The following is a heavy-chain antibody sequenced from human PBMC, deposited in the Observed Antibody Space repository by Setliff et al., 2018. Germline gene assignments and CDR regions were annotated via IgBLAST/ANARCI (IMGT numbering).Heavy chain of an antibody. V-gene: IGHV1-69*06. CDR3: ASGAAAGRGGY. CDR1: GGTFSSYA. D-gene: IGHD6-13*01. Sequence: SVKVSCKASGGTFSSYAISWVRQAPGQGLEWMGRIIPIFGTANYAQKFQGRVTITADKSTSTAYMELSSLRSEDTAVYYCASGAAAGRGGYWGQGTLVTVSS. J-gene: IGHJ4*02. CDR2: IIPIFGTA.